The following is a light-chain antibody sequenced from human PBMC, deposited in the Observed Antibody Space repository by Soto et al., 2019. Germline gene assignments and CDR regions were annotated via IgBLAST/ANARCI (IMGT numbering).Light chain of an antibody. CDR2: EVS. CDR3: SSYTSSSTYV. CDR1: SNDY. J-gene: IGLJ1*01. V-gene: IGLV2-14*01. Sequence: QSALTQPASVSGSPGQAITISCTGTSNDYVSWYQQHPGTAPKLLMYEVSNRPSGVSNRFSGSKSGNSASLTISGLHAGYEADYYCSSYTSSSTYVFGTGTKVTVL.